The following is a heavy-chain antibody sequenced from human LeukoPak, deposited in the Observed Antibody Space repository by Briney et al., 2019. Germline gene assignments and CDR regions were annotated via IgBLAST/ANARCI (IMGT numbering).Heavy chain of an antibody. CDR2: ITGSTAYT. J-gene: IGHJ4*02. Sequence: GGSLRLSCAASGFTVSSNYMSWVRHAPGRGLEWVSAITGSTAYTYYADSVKGRFTIYRDNSKNTLYLQMNSLRVEDTAVYYCAKGGGGHDYWGQGTLVTVSS. CDR1: GFTVSSNY. CDR3: AKGGGGHDY. D-gene: IGHD6-25*01. V-gene: IGHV3-23*01.